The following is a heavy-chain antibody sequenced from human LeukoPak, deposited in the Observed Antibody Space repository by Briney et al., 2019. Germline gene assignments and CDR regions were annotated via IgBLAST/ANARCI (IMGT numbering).Heavy chain of an antibody. CDR3: ASNNLLNYRTTDYYYYYGMDV. V-gene: IGHV1-69*13. J-gene: IGHJ6*02. Sequence: GASVKVSCKASGGTFISYAISWVRQAPGQGLEWMGGIIPIFGTANYAQKFQGRVTITADESTSTAYMELSSLRSEDTAVYYCASNNLLNYRTTDYYYYYGMDVWGQGTTVTVSS. CDR2: IIPIFGTA. CDR1: GGTFISYA. D-gene: IGHD1-14*01.